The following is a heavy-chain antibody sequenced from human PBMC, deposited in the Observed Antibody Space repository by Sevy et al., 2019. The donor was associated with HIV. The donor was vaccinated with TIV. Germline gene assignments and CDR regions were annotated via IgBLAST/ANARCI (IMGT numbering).Heavy chain of an antibody. CDR2: FDPEDGKT. J-gene: IGHJ4*02. Sequence: ASVKVSCKVSGYTLTELSIHWVRQAPGKGLEWLVTFDPEDGKTIYAQNFQGRVTMTEDTSTDTTYMERSSLGSEDTAVYYCASTRDYYDSSGYYFDYWGQGTLVTVSS. CDR1: GYTLTELS. CDR3: ASTRDYYDSSGYYFDY. V-gene: IGHV1-24*01. D-gene: IGHD3-22*01.